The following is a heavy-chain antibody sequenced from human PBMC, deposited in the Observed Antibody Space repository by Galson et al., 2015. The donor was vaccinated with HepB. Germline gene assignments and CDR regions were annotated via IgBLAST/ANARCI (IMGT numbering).Heavy chain of an antibody. CDR3: AGDFGWNFDN. J-gene: IGHJ4*02. D-gene: IGHD6-19*01. V-gene: IGHV3-30-3*01. CDR1: GFTFTTSN. Sequence: SLRLSCAASGFTFTTSNMHWVRQTPVKGLEWLAIISDDGITAFYADSVKGRFTISRDNSKNTLFLQMNSLRPDDTAVYYCAGDFGWNFDNWGQGTLVTVSS. CDR2: ISDDGITA.